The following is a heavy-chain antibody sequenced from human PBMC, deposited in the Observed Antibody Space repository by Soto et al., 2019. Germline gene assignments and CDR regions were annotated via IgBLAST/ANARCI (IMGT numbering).Heavy chain of an antibody. CDR1: GGSFSGYY. CDR3: ARVIVVPAAIRGNWFDP. J-gene: IGHJ5*02. V-gene: IGHV4-34*01. Sequence: QVQLQQWGAGLLKPSETLSLTCAVYGGSFSGYYWSWIRQPPGKGLEWIGEINHSGSTNYNPSLKSRATISVGTSKNQFSLKLSSVTAADTAVYYCARVIVVPAAIRGNWFDPWGQGTLVTVSS. D-gene: IGHD2-2*01. CDR2: INHSGST.